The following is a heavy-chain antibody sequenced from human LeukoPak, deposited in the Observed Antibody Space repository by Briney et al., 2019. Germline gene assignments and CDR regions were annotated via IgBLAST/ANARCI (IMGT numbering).Heavy chain of an antibody. J-gene: IGHJ4*02. CDR3: ARGRGYDPVVFYFDS. CDR1: GAFITSSPYF. D-gene: IGHD2-15*01. Sequence: ASETLSLTCSVSGAFITSSPYFWGWIRQTPGKGLVWVGSIFYSGTTYYNPSLTSRVTISEDSSKNQFSLRLDSLTAADTAIYYCARGRGYDPVVFYFDSWGQGTAVIVSS. CDR2: IFYSGTT. V-gene: IGHV4-39*07.